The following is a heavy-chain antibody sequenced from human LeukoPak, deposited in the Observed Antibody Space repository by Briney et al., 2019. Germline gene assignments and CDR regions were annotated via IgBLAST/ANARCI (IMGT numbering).Heavy chain of an antibody. J-gene: IGHJ4*02. Sequence: GGSLRLSCAASGFSFSSYWMHWVRQAPGKGVVWVSRVKTDGSSTRCADSVKGRITISRDNAKNTLYLQINSLRAEDTAVYYCARITVTTPPDYWGQGTLVTVSS. D-gene: IGHD4-17*01. CDR1: GFSFSSYW. V-gene: IGHV3-74*01. CDR2: VKTDGSST. CDR3: ARITVTTPPDY.